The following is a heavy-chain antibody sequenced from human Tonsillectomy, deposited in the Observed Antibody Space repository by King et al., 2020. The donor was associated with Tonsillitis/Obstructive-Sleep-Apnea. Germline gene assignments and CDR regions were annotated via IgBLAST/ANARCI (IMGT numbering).Heavy chain of an antibody. J-gene: IGHJ6*02. Sequence: VQLVQSGAEVKKPGSSVKVSCKASGGTFSSYAISWVRQAPGQGLEWMGGIIPILGIANYAQKFQGRVTMTADKSTSTAYMELSSLRSEDTALYYCAADDSSGSISGMDVWGQGTTVTVSS. CDR1: GGTFSSYA. CDR3: AADDSSGSISGMDV. CDR2: IIPILGIA. D-gene: IGHD3-22*01. V-gene: IGHV1-69*10.